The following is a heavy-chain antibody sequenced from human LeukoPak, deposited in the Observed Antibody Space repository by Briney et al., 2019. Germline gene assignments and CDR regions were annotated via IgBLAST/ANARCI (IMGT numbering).Heavy chain of an antibody. CDR1: GYTFNSHG. Sequence: GASVKVSCKGSGYTFNSHGFSWVRQAPGQGLEWMGWISAYNGNTKYAQKLRGRVTMTTDTSTSTAYMELRSLRSDDTAVYYCANYNYGTLGFDYWGQGTLVTVSS. V-gene: IGHV1-18*01. CDR3: ANYNYGTLGFDY. D-gene: IGHD5-18*01. CDR2: ISAYNGNT. J-gene: IGHJ4*02.